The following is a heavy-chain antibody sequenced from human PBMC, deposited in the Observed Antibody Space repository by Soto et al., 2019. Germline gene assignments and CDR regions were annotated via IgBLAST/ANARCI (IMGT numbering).Heavy chain of an antibody. CDR2: ISYDGSNQ. Sequence: GGSLRLSCAASGFIFSSYGMHWVRQAPGKGLEWVAGISYDGSNQYYADSVKGRFTISRDNSKNTLYLQLNSLRAEDTAVYYCAKDTYYHDTTGFYLFASWGQGTLVTVSS. CDR1: GFIFSSYG. J-gene: IGHJ4*02. V-gene: IGHV3-30*18. D-gene: IGHD3-22*01. CDR3: AKDTYYHDTTGFYLFAS.